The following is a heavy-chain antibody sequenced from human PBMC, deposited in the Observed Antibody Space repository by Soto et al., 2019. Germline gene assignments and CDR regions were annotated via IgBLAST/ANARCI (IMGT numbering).Heavy chain of an antibody. CDR3: AVTYFDYTWGHYRYS. Sequence: GASVKVSCKTSGYTFTTDDIHWVRQASGQGLEWMGSMNRNSGDTAYAQKLQDRVTMTRGTSISTAHMELSSLRSEDTATYYCAVTYFDYTWGHYRYSWGQGTPVTVSS. CDR2: MNRNSGDT. J-gene: IGHJ5*02. D-gene: IGHD3-16*02. CDR1: GYTFTTDD. V-gene: IGHV1-8*02.